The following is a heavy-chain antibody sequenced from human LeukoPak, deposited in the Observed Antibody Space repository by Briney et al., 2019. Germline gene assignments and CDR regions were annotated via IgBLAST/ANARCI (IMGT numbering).Heavy chain of an antibody. CDR2: IYPGDSDT. CDR3: ARTYYYGSGSNNWFDP. V-gene: IGHV5-51*01. D-gene: IGHD3-10*01. Sequence: GESLKISCKGSGYSFTSYWIGWVRQMPGKGLEWMGIIYPGDSDTRYSPSFQGQVTISADKSISTAYLQWSSLKASDTAMYYCARTYYYGSGSNNWFDPWGQGTLATVSS. J-gene: IGHJ5*02. CDR1: GYSFTSYW.